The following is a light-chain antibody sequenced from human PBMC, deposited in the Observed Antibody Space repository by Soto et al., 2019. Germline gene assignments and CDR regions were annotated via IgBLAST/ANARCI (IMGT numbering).Light chain of an antibody. Sequence: DIQMTQSPCSVSGSVGDTFVISFLASQHVSNWLALYQHKPWEAPKLLIYTTSTLQIGVPSRFSGRGSGTHFALTISGLQPEDFATYYCQQGTSFPLTFGGGTKVDIK. J-gene: IGKJ4*01. CDR1: QHVSNW. CDR2: TTS. CDR3: QQGTSFPLT. V-gene: IGKV1-12*01.